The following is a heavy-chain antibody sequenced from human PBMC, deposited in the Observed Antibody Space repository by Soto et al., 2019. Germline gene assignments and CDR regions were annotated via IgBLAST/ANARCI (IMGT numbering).Heavy chain of an antibody. CDR1: RGYVNTFH. Sequence: SLTCTVSRGYVNTFHWSWVRQPAGKGLEWIGRIFPNGNTDYSPSLKSRVTLSVDTSKNQFSLHLTSVTAADTAVYYCARRQFGEGFDYWGQGALVTVSS. D-gene: IGHD3-10*01. CDR2: IFPNGNT. V-gene: IGHV4-4*07. J-gene: IGHJ4*02. CDR3: ARRQFGEGFDY.